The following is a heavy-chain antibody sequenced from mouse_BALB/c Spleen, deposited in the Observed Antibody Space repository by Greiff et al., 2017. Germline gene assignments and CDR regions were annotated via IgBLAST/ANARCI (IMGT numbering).Heavy chain of an antibody. Sequence: EVQLVESGGGLVKPGGSLKLSCAASGFTFSSYAMSWVRQTPEKRLEWVASISSGGSTYYPDSVKGRFTISRDNARNILYLQMSSLRSEDTAMYYCARGHYYAGIYAMDYWGQGTSVTVSS. V-gene: IGHV5-6-5*01. CDR1: GFTFSSYA. D-gene: IGHD1-2*01. CDR2: ISSGGST. CDR3: ARGHYYAGIYAMDY. J-gene: IGHJ4*01.